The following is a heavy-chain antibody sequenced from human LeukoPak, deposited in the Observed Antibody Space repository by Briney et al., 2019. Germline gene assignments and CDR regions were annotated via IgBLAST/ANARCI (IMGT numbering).Heavy chain of an antibody. CDR1: GFTFSNAW. CDR3: TTDLSERYYFDY. CDR2: IKSKTDGGTT. Sequence: GGSLRLSCAASGFTFSNAWMSWVREAPGKGLEWFGRIKSKTDGGTTDYAAPVKGRFTISRDDSKNTLYLQMNSLKTEDTAVYYCTTDLSERYYFDYWGQGTLVTVSS. J-gene: IGHJ4*02. D-gene: IGHD5/OR15-5a*01. V-gene: IGHV3-15*01.